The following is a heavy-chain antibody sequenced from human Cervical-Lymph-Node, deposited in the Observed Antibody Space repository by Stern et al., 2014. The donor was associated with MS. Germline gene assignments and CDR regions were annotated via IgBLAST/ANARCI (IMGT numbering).Heavy chain of an antibody. Sequence: QVQLQESGPGLVKPSETLSLTCTVSGGSISTYYWSWIRQSPGKGLEWIGYVYYSGSTNYNPSLKSRVTISLDTSKNQFSLSLSSVTAADTAVYFCARTSGSYFYYFGMDVWGQGTTVTVSS. CDR2: VYYSGST. V-gene: IGHV4-59*01. J-gene: IGHJ6*02. D-gene: IGHD1-26*01. CDR3: ARTSGSYFYYFGMDV. CDR1: GGSISTYY.